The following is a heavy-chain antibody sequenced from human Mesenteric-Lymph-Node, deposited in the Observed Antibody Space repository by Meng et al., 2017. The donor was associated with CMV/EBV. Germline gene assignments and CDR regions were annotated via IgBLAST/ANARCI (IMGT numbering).Heavy chain of an antibody. V-gene: IGHV3-30*14. CDR1: GFTFSSYA. CDR3: ARQRSFAPYYGMDV. Sequence: GESLKISCAASGFTFSSYAMHWVRQAPGKGLEWVAVISYDGSNKYYADSVKGRFTISRDNSKNTLYLQMNSLRAEDTAVYYCARQRSFAPYYGMDVWGQGTTVTVSS. D-gene: IGHD3-3*01. J-gene: IGHJ6*02. CDR2: ISYDGSNK.